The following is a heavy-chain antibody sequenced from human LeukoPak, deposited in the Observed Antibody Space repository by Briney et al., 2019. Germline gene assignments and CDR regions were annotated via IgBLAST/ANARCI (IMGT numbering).Heavy chain of an antibody. CDR3: ARHKTYYDFWSGYYPDAFDI. CDR1: GYSFTSYW. V-gene: IGHV5-51*01. Sequence: GESLKISCKGSGYSFTSYWIGWVRQMPGKGLEWMGIIYPGVSDTRYSPSFQGQVTISADKSISTAYLQWSSLKASDTAMYYCARHKTYYDFWSGYYPDAFDIWGQGTMVTVSS. D-gene: IGHD3-3*01. CDR2: IYPGVSDT. J-gene: IGHJ3*02.